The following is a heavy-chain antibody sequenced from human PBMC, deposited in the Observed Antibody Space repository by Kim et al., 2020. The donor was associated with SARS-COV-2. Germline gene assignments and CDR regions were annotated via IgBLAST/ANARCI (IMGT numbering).Heavy chain of an antibody. V-gene: IGHV3-23*01. CDR1: GFTASCCA. Sequence: GGSLRLSCAFSGFTASCCAMGGSRHALRGRLEGWATWSARGLQTYVPECVKVRFTIARDESKNTAYLKMDSLGADDKALYCCSSPYSRWELRFAHWGPGTLVTVSS. CDR3: SSPYSRWELRFAH. CDR2: WSARGLQT. D-gene: IGHD1-26*01. J-gene: IGHJ4*02.